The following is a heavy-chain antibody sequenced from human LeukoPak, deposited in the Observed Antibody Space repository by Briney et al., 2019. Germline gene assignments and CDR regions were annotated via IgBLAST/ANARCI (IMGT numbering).Heavy chain of an antibody. CDR1: GGTFSSYA. D-gene: IGHD5-24*01. V-gene: IGHV1-2*02. CDR3: ARSGGMALGYYYYYMDV. Sequence: ASVKVSCKASGGTFSSYAISWVRQAPGQGLEWMGWINPNSGGTNYAQKFQGRVTMTRDTSISTAYMELSRLRSDDTAVYYCARSGGMALGYYYYYMDVWGKGTTVTVSS. CDR2: INPNSGGT. J-gene: IGHJ6*03.